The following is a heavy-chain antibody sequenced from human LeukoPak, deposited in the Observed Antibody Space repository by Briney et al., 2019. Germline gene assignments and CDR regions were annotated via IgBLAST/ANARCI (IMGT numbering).Heavy chain of an antibody. J-gene: IGHJ3*02. D-gene: IGHD1-26*01. CDR3: ARVNTGSYRTAFDI. Sequence: PGGSLRLSCAVSGFTVSSNYMSWVRQAPGNGLEWVSIIYSGDSTYYADSVKGRFTMSRDNSKNRLYLQMNSLRVEDTAVYYCARVNTGSYRTAFDIWGQGTMVTVSS. CDR2: IYSGDST. CDR1: GFTVSSNY. V-gene: IGHV3-66*01.